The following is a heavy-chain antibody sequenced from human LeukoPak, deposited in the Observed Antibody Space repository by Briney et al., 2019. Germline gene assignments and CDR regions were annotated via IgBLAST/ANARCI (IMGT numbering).Heavy chain of an antibody. D-gene: IGHD6-13*01. CDR2: ISGSGSTT. CDR1: GFTFSSYS. J-gene: IGHJ4*02. CDR3: AKPLSAASGTDFDN. V-gene: IGHV3-23*01. Sequence: GGSLRLSCAASGFTFSSYSMNWVRQAPGKGLEWVAGISGSGSTTYYADSVKGRFTISRDNSKNTLHLQMNSLRAEDTAVYYCAKPLSAASGTDFDNWGQGTLVTVSS.